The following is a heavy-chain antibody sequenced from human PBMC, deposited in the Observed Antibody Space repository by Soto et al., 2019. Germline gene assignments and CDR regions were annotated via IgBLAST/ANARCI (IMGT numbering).Heavy chain of an antibody. D-gene: IGHD2-8*01. CDR1: GGSISSGGYY. V-gene: IGHV4-31*03. CDR3: ARDLPVLMVYASYHYYGMDV. CDR2: IYYSGST. J-gene: IGHJ6*02. Sequence: SETLSLTCTVSGGSISSGGYYWSWIRQHPGKGLEWIGYIYYSGSTYYNPSLKSRVTISVDTSKNQFSLKLSSVTAADTAVYYCARDLPVLMVYASYHYYGMDVWGQGTTVTVSS.